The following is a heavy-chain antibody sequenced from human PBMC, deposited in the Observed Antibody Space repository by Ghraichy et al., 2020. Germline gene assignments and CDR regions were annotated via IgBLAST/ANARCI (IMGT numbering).Heavy chain of an antibody. V-gene: IGHV3-21*01. D-gene: IGHD4-17*01. CDR2: ISSSSYI. CDR1: GFTFSSYS. J-gene: IGHJ4*02. CDR3: ATGRDYGKNDY. Sequence: GGSLRLSCAASGFTFSSYSMNWVRQAPGKGLEWVSSISSSSYIYYADSVKGRFTISRDNAKNSLYLQMNSLRAEDTAVYYCATGRDYGKNDYWGQGTLVTVSS.